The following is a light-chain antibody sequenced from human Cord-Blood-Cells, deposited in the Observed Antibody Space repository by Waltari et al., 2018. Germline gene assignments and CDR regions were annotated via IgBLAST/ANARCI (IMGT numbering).Light chain of an antibody. J-gene: IGLJ1*01. CDR3: SSYTSSSTYV. Sequence: QSALTQPASVSGSPGQSITISCTGTSRDVGGYNYVSWYQQHPGKAPKLMIHDVSNRPSGVSNRFSGSKSGNTASLTISGLQAEDEADYYCSSYTSSSTYVFGTGTKVTVL. CDR1: SRDVGGYNY. V-gene: IGLV2-14*01. CDR2: DVS.